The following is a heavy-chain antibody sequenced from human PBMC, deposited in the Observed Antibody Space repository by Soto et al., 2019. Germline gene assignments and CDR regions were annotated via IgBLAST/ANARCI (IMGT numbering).Heavy chain of an antibody. CDR2: IYHSGNT. Sequence: QVQLQESGPGLVKPSGTLSLTCAVSGDSISSSNWWSWVRQPPGKGLEWIGEIYHSGNTNYNPSLKSRVTISIDKSKNQFSLKLSSVTAADTAVYYCARDSGRGIAARSSVDCWGQGTLVTVSS. CDR1: GDSISSSNW. J-gene: IGHJ4*02. CDR3: ARDSGRGIAARSSVDC. D-gene: IGHD6-6*01. V-gene: IGHV4-4*02.